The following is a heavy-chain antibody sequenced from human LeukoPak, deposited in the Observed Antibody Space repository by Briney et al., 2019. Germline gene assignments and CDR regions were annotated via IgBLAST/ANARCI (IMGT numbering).Heavy chain of an antibody. D-gene: IGHD6-19*01. V-gene: IGHV3-9*01. CDR2: ISWNSGSI. CDR3: AKSNSPGIAVAGTFDI. CDR1: GFTFDDYA. Sequence: GRSLRLSCAASGFTFDDYAMHWVRQAPGKGLEWVSGISWNSGSIGYADSVKDRFTISRDNAKNSLYLQMNSLRAEDTALYYCAKSNSPGIAVAGTFDIWGQGTMVTVSS. J-gene: IGHJ3*02.